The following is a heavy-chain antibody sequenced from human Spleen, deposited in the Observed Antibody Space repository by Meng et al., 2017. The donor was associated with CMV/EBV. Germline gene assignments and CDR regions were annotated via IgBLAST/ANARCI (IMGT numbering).Heavy chain of an antibody. CDR1: GFTFSSFE. Sequence: GESLKISCDTSGFTFSSFEIDWVRQAPGKGLEWISYISSSGTTKHYADSVKGRFTISRDNAKNSLWLQMNSLRGEGTAVYYCARVHSGSYYPDYWGQGTLVTVSS. D-gene: IGHD3-10*01. CDR2: ISSSGTTK. V-gene: IGHV3-48*03. CDR3: ARVHSGSYYPDY. J-gene: IGHJ4*02.